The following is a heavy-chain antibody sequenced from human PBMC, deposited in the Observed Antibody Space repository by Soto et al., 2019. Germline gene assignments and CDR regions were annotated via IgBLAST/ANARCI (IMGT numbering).Heavy chain of an antibody. D-gene: IGHD3-10*01. CDR1: GGSISSSSYY. CDR3: ARLGYYGSGSYYPPYYVMDV. V-gene: IGHV4-39*01. J-gene: IGHJ6*02. Sequence: SETLSLTCTVSGGSISSSSYYWGWIRQPPGKGLEWIGSIYYSGSTYYNPSLKSRVTISVDTSKNQFSLKLSSVTAADTAVYYCARLGYYGSGSYYPPYYVMDVCGQGTSVTVSS. CDR2: IYYSGST.